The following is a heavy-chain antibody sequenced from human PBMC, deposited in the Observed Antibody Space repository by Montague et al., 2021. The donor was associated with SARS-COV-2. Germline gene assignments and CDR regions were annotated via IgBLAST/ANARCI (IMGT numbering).Heavy chain of an antibody. V-gene: IGHV4-39*01. CDR2: NYYSGST. CDR3: ASALGYCSSTSCYSVYGMDV. J-gene: IGHJ6*02. D-gene: IGHD2-2*01. CDR1: GGSISSSSYY. Sequence: SETLSLTCTVSGGSISSSSYYWGWIRQPPGKGLEWIGSNYYSGSTYYNPSLKSRVTISVDTSKNQFSLKLSSATAADTAVYYCASALGYCSSTSCYSVYGMDVWGQGTTVTVSS.